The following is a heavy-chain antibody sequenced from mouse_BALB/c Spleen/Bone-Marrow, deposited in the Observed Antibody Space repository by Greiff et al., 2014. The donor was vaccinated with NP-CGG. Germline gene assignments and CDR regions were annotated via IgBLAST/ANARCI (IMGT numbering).Heavy chain of an antibody. CDR3: TRGEDY. V-gene: IGHV14-3*02. Sequence: VQLQQPGAELVKPGASVKLPCTGSGFNIKDTFMHWVKQRPEQGLEWIGRIDPANGNTKYDPKFQGKATITADTSSNTAYLHLTSLTSEDTAVYYCTRGEDYWGQGTTLAVSS. CDR2: IDPANGNT. CDR1: GFNIKDTF. J-gene: IGHJ2*01.